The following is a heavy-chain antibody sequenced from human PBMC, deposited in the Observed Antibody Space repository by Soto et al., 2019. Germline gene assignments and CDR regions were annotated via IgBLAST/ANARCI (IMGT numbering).Heavy chain of an antibody. Sequence: QVQLQESGPGLVKPSGTLSLTCAVSSGSISSSNWWSWVRQPPGKGLEWIGEIYHSGSTNYNPSLKSRVPISVDKAKNPFSLKLSSVTAADTAVYYCAGGTTYYDFWSVDYWGQGTLVTVSS. V-gene: IGHV4-4*02. D-gene: IGHD3-3*01. CDR2: IYHSGST. J-gene: IGHJ4*02. CDR3: AGGTTYYDFWSVDY. CDR1: SGSISSSNW.